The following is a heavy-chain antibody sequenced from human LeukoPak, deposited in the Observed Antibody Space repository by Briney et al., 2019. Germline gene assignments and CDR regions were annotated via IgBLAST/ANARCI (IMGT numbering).Heavy chain of an antibody. J-gene: IGHJ4*02. D-gene: IGHD3-22*01. CDR2: ISWNSGSI. CDR1: GFTFDDYA. Sequence: GRSLRLSCAASGFTFDDYAMHWVRQAPGKGLEWVSGISWNSGSIGYADSVKGRFTISRDNAKNSLYLQMNSLRAGDMALYYCAKALESRYYYDSSGYDYRGQGTLVTVSS. V-gene: IGHV3-9*03. CDR3: AKALESRYYYDSSGYDY.